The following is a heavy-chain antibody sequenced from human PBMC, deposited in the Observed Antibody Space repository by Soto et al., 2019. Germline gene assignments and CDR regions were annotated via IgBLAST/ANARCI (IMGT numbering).Heavy chain of an antibody. CDR2: INSDGSST. Sequence: GGSLRLSCAASGFTFSSYGMHWVRQAPGKGLVWVSRINSDGSSTSYADSVKGRFTISRDNAKNTLYLQMNSLRAEDTAVYYCAVAVAGPTAIGYWGQGTLVTVSS. CDR1: GFTFSSYG. J-gene: IGHJ4*02. D-gene: IGHD6-19*01. V-gene: IGHV3-74*01. CDR3: AVAVAGPTAIGY.